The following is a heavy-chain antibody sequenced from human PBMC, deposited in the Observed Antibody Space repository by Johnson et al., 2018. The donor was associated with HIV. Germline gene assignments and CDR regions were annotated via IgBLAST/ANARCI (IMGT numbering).Heavy chain of an antibody. CDR1: GFTFSSYA. Sequence: QVQLVESGGGVVQPGRSLRLSCAASGFTFSSYAMHWVRQAPGKGLEWVAVISYDGINKYYADSVKGRFTISRDNSINTLYLQMNSLRPEDSAVYYCARVQWWSTLKDALDIWGQGTMVTVSS. D-gene: IGHD2-15*01. CDR2: ISYDGINK. CDR3: ARVQWWSTLKDALDI. V-gene: IGHV3-30-3*01. J-gene: IGHJ3*02.